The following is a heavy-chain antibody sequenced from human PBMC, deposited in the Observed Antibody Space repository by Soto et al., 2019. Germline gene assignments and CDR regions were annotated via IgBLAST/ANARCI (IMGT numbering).Heavy chain of an antibody. CDR2: IKQDGSEK. J-gene: IGHJ6*02. V-gene: IGHV3-7*01. D-gene: IGHD3-10*01. CDR1: GFTFSTYW. CDR3: ARGDYYGSGSYLGDYYYGMDV. Sequence: LRLSCVGSGFTFSTYWLSWVRQAPGKGLEWVGNIKQDGSEKYYVDSVKGRFTISRDNAKNSLYLQMNSLRAEDTAVYYCARGDYYGSGSYLGDYYYGMDVWGQGTTVTVSS.